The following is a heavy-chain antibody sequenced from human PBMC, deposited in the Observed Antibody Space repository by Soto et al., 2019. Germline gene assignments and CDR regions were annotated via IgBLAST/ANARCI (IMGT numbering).Heavy chain of an antibody. CDR2: ISTYNGNT. D-gene: IGHD4-17*01. Sequence: QVQLVQSGAEVKQPGASVKVSCKASGYTFTNYGFTWVRQAPGQGLEWLGWISTYNGNTKYAQKVQGRLTMTTDTSTSTANMELTSLRSEDTALYYCARTTVTASDYYMDVWGKGSTVTVSS. CDR3: ARTTVTASDYYMDV. V-gene: IGHV1-18*01. J-gene: IGHJ6*03. CDR1: GYTFTNYG.